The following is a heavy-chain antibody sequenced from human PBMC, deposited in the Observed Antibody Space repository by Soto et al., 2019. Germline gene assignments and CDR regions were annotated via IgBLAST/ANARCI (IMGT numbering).Heavy chain of an antibody. J-gene: IGHJ4*02. CDR2: ISAYNGNT. Sequence: QVQLVQSGAEVKKPGASVKVSCKASGYTFTSYGISWVRQAPGQGLEWMGWISAYNGNTNYAQKLQGRVTMTTDTATSTAYMELRSLRSDDTAVYYCARDRLRFLEWLLYGDDYWGQGTLVTVSS. CDR3: ARDRLRFLEWLLYGDDY. CDR1: GYTFTSYG. D-gene: IGHD3-3*01. V-gene: IGHV1-18*01.